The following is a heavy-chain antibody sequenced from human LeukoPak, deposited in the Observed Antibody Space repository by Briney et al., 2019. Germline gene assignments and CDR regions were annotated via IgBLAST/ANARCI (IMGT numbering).Heavy chain of an antibody. J-gene: IGHJ3*02. CDR1: GYIFSGYY. CDR3: ARAGPGLHDAFDI. CDR2: INPNSGGT. V-gene: IGHV1-2*02. D-gene: IGHD6-19*01. Sequence: GASVKVSCKASGYIFSGYYMHWVRQAPGQGLEYMGWINPNSGGTKYAQKFQGRVTMTRDTSISTAYMELSRLRPDDTAVYYCARAGPGLHDAFDIWGQGTMVTVSS.